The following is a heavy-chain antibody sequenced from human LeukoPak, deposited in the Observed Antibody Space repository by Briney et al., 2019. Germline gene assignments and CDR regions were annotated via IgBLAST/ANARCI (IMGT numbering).Heavy chain of an antibody. J-gene: IGHJ4*02. CDR3: ASDSYGYYLDY. Sequence: SETLSLTCTVSGGSISSGSYYWGWIRQPPGKGLEWIGSIYYSGSTYYNPSLKSRVTISVDTSKNQFSLKLSSVTAADTAVYYCASDSYGYYLDYWGQGTLVTVSS. V-gene: IGHV4-39*01. CDR1: GGSISSGSYY. D-gene: IGHD5-18*01. CDR2: IYYSGST.